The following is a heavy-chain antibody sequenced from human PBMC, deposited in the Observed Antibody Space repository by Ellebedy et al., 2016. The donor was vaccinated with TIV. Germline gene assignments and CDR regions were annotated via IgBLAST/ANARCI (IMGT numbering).Heavy chain of an antibody. J-gene: IGHJ4*02. Sequence: PGGSLRLSCATSGFRFSIHTMTWVRQSPGKGLEWIASIKSGTGYIDYADSVKGRSTISSDNANSSLSLQMGSLSGDDTAIYYCAGGSYNSGVLGYWGQGTLVTVSS. CDR2: IKSGTGYI. V-gene: IGHV3-21*01. CDR1: GFRFSIHT. CDR3: AGGSYNSGVLGY. D-gene: IGHD1-26*01.